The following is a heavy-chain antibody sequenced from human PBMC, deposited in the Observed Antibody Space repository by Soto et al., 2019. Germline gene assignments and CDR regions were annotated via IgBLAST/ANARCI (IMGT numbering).Heavy chain of an antibody. D-gene: IGHD2-8*02. CDR3: ARARSTGRDDAFEI. Sequence: QVQLVESGGGLVEPGGSLRLSCAASGFTFSDYYMTWIRQAPGKGLEWVSYISGTSYYTNYADSVKGRFIISRNNAKNSLYLQMKRLRAEDTAVYFCARARSTGRDDAFEIWGQGTVLTVSS. CDR1: GFTFSDYY. J-gene: IGHJ3*02. CDR2: ISGTSYYT. V-gene: IGHV3-11*05.